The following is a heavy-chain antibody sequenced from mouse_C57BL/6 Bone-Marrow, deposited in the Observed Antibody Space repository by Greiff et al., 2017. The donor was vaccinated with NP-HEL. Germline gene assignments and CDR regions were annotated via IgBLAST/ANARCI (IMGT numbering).Heavy chain of an antibody. Sequence: VQLQQSGAELMKPGASVKLSCKATGYTFTGYWIEWVKQRPGHGLEWIGEILPGSGSTTYNEKFKGKATFTADTSSNTAYMQLSSLTTEDSAIYYCARDPWDYAMDYWGQGTSVTVSS. D-gene: IGHD4-1*01. CDR1: GYTFTGYW. CDR2: ILPGSGST. J-gene: IGHJ4*01. CDR3: ARDPWDYAMDY. V-gene: IGHV1-9*01.